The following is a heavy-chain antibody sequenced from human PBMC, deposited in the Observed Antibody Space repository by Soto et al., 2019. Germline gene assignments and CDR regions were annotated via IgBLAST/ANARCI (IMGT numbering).Heavy chain of an antibody. CDR2: ISPGGSDA. D-gene: IGHD6-19*01. J-gene: IGHJ5*02. CDR1: GYSFTSYW. CDR3: VRRIVVAGTNWFDP. Sequence: GESLKISCKGSGYSFTSYWIGWVRQMPGKGLEWMGIISPGGSDAKYNPSFQGQVTISADKSISTVYLQWSSLKASDTAMYYCVRRIVVAGTNWFDPWGQGTLVTVSS. V-gene: IGHV5-51*01.